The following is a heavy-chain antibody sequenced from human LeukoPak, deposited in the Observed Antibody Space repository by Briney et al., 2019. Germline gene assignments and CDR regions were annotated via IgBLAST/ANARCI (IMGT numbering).Heavy chain of an antibody. CDR3: ARDALTGLELPRDWFDP. D-gene: IGHD1-7*01. Sequence: EASVKVSCKASGYTFTSYGISWVRQAPGQGFEWMGWISAYNGNTNYAQKLQGRVTVTTDTSTSTAYMELRSLRSDDTAVYYCARDALTGLELPRDWFDPWGQGTLVTVSS. V-gene: IGHV1-18*01. CDR1: GYTFTSYG. J-gene: IGHJ5*02. CDR2: ISAYNGNT.